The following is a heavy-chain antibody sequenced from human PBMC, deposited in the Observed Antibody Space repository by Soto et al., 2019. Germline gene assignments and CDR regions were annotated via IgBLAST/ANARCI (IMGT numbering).Heavy chain of an antibody. V-gene: IGHV4-39*01. CDR3: ATTRGIAVGGSFDY. D-gene: IGHD6-13*01. Sequence: SETLSLTCTVSGGSISSSSSYWGWIRQPPGKGLEWIGTIYSGSTYYNPSLKSRVTISVDTSKNQLSLKLSSVAAADTAIYFCATTRGIAVGGSFDYWGQGTLVTVYS. J-gene: IGHJ4*02. CDR1: GGSISSSSSY. CDR2: IYSGST.